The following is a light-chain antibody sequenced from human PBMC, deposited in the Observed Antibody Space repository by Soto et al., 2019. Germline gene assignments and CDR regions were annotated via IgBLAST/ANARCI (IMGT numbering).Light chain of an antibody. CDR1: SSDVGGYIH. J-gene: IGLJ2*01. CDR3: SSYTSRTTLV. Sequence: QSALTQPASVSGSPGQSITISCTGTSSDVGGYIHVSWYQHYPGKAPRLLIYDVSNRPSGVSDRFSGSKSDNTASLTISGLQAEDEADYYCSSYTSRTTLVFGGGTKLTVL. CDR2: DVS. V-gene: IGLV2-14*03.